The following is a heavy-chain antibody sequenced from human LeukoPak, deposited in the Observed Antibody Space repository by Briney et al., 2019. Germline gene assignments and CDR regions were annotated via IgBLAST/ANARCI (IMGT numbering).Heavy chain of an antibody. CDR1: GFTFSSYW. CDR3: VSFGSGRPY. D-gene: IGHD3-10*01. Sequence: QAGGSLRLSCAASGFTFSSYWMHWVRQAPGKGLVWVSRINSAGSTTTYADSVKGRFTISRDNAKNTLYVQMNSLRTEDTAVYYCVSFGSGRPYWGQGTLVTVSS. V-gene: IGHV3-74*01. CDR2: INSAGSTT. J-gene: IGHJ4*02.